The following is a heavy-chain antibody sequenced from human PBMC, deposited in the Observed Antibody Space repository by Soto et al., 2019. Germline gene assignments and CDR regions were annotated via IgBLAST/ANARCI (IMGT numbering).Heavy chain of an antibody. D-gene: IGHD1-26*01. CDR1: GFTFSSYA. V-gene: IGHV3-23*01. J-gene: IGHJ4*02. CDR2: ISGSGGST. Sequence: EVQLLESGGGLVQPGGSLRLSCAASGFTFSSYAMRWVRQAPVKGLEWVSAISGSGGSTYYADSVKGRFTISRDNSKNTLYLQMHSLRAEETAVYYCARRGSGTYYDYWGQGNLVTVSS. CDR3: ARRGSGTYYDY.